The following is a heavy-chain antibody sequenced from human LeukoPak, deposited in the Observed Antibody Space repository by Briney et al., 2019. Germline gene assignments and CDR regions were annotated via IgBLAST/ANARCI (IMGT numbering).Heavy chain of an antibody. CDR2: IIPIFGTA. D-gene: IGHD3-9*01. CDR1: GGTFISYA. Sequence: GASVKVSCKASGGTFISYAISWVRQAPGQGLEWMGGIIPIFGTANYAQKFQGRVTITADESTSTAYMELSSLRAEDTAVYYCAKVDLLRYFDWLEKDFDYWGQGTLVTVSS. V-gene: IGHV1-69*13. CDR3: AKVDLLRYFDWLEKDFDY. J-gene: IGHJ4*02.